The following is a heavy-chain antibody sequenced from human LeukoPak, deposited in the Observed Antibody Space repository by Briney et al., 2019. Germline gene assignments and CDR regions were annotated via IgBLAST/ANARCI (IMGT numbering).Heavy chain of an antibody. V-gene: IGHV3-21*06. Sequence: PGGFLRLSCAASGFAFSDYSMNWVRQAPGKGLEWISAITSDSNLIYYADSMRGRITIPRDNAENSVYLQMNGLRAEDTAIYYCASGGATVWGYWGQGALVIVSS. CDR2: ITSDSNLI. D-gene: IGHD3-16*01. CDR3: ASGGATVWGY. J-gene: IGHJ4*02. CDR1: GFAFSDYS.